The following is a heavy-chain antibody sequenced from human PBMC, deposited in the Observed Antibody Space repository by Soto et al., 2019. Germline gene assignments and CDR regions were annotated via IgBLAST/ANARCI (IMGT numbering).Heavy chain of an antibody. J-gene: IGHJ4*02. Sequence: LRLSCAASGFTFSSYTMSWVRQPPGKGLEWLSAISGSGGSTYYADSVEGRFTISRDNSKNTLYLQMNNLRAEDTAVYYCAKDRQYLQDFDYWGQGTLVTVSS. CDR2: ISGSGGST. CDR1: GFTFSSYT. CDR3: AKDRQYLQDFDY. D-gene: IGHD2-2*01. V-gene: IGHV3-23*01.